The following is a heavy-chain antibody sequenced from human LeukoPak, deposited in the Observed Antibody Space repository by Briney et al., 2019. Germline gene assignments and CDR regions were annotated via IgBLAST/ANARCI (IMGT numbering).Heavy chain of an antibody. CDR2: IYYNGST. D-gene: IGHD3-10*01. CDR3: TRHSGGYYYMDV. CDR1: GGSISSYY. J-gene: IGHJ6*03. V-gene: IGHV4-59*08. Sequence: SETLSLTCTVSGGSISSYYGSWIRQPPGKGLEWIGYIYYNGSTNYNPSLKSRVTISVDTSKNQFSLKLSSVTAADTAVYYCTRHSGGYYYMDVWGKGTTVTVSS.